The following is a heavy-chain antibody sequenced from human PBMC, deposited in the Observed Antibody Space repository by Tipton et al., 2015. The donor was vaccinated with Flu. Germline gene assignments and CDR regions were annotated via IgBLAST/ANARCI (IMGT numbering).Heavy chain of an antibody. V-gene: IGHV4-59*12. CDR1: DDSFTFYY. J-gene: IGHJ6*02. Sequence: TLSLTCTVSDDSFTFYYWNWVRQPPGKGLEWIGYIYNSGNTNYNPSLRGRVTISVDTSKNQLSLGLTSVTAADTAVYYCARAPAPYNYYAFDVWGQGTTVTVSS. CDR2: IYNSGNT. CDR3: ARAPAPYNYYAFDV. D-gene: IGHD3-22*01.